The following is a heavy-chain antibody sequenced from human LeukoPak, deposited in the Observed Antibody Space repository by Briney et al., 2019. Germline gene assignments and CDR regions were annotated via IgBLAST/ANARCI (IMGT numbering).Heavy chain of an antibody. CDR3: AKVNGDNTFDY. D-gene: IGHD7-27*01. Sequence: ASVKVSCKASGYTFTSYYMHWVRQAPGQGLEWMGIINPSGGSTSYAQKFQGRVTITRDTSASIAYMELSSLRSEDTAVYYCAKVNGDNTFDYWGQGTLVTVSS. CDR1: GYTFTSYY. J-gene: IGHJ4*02. CDR2: INPSGGST. V-gene: IGHV1-46*01.